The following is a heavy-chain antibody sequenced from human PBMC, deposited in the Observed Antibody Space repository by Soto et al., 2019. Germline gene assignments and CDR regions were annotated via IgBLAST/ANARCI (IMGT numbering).Heavy chain of an antibody. CDR1: GGSISSYY. J-gene: IGHJ6*02. D-gene: IGHD3-10*01. CDR3: ARSPGYYGSGSYLGYYGMDV. V-gene: IGHV4-59*01. Sequence: ETLSLTCTVSGGSISSYYWSWIRQPPGKGLEWIGYIYYSGSTNYNPSLKSRVTISVDTSKNQFSLKLSSVTAADTAVYYCARSPGYYGSGSYLGYYGMDVWGQGTTVTVSS. CDR2: IYYSGST.